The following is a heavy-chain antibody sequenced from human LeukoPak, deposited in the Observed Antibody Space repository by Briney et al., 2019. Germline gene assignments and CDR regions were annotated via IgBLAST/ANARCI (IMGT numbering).Heavy chain of an antibody. CDR3: ARDLGAGFDY. V-gene: IGHV3-21*01. J-gene: IGHJ4*02. D-gene: IGHD3-16*01. Sequence: GGSLRLSCAASGFTFSSYGMHWVRQAPGKGLEWVSSISSSSSYIYYADSVKGRFTISRDNAKNSLYLQMNSLRAEDTAVYYCARDLGAGFDYWGQGTLVTVSS. CDR1: GFTFSSYG. CDR2: ISSSSSYI.